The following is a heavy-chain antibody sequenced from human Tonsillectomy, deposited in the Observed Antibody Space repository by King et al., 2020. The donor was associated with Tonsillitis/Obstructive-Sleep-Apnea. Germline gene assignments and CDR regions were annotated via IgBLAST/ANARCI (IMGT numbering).Heavy chain of an antibody. Sequence: QLQESGPGLVKASETLSLTCTVSGGSISSYYWSWIRQPPGKGLEWIGYIYSSGSTNYNPSPNRRVTISLDTSKNQFSLNLNPVTAADTALYYCARAPCSSSTCTKRGAFDIWGHGTMITVFS. CDR3: ARAPCSSSTCTKRGAFDI. CDR1: GGSISSYY. D-gene: IGHD2-2*01. J-gene: IGHJ3*02. CDR2: IYSSGST. V-gene: IGHV4-59*01.